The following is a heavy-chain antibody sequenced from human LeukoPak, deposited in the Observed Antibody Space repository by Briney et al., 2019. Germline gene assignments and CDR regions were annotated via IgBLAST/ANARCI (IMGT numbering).Heavy chain of an antibody. CDR1: GYTFTGYY. CDR2: INPNSGGT. V-gene: IGHV1-2*02. Sequence: ASVKVSCKASGYTFTGYYMHWVRQAPGQGLEWMGWINPNSGGTNYAQKFQGRVTMTGDTSISTAFMDLTRLRYDDTAVYFCARQFSSLHDAFDIWGQGTTIIVST. J-gene: IGHJ3*02. D-gene: IGHD2-2*01. CDR3: ARQFSSLHDAFDI.